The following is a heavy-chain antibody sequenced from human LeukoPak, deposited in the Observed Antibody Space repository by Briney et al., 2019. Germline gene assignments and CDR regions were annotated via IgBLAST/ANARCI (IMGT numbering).Heavy chain of an antibody. CDR3: ARDVGRMDV. CDR1: GFTFSSYI. V-gene: IGHV3-21*01. CDR2: ISSSSSYI. D-gene: IGHD1-26*01. J-gene: IGHJ6*02. Sequence: PGGALRLSRAASGFTFSSYIMNWVRPAPWKGLEWVSSISSSSSYIYNADSVKGRFTISRDNAKNSLYLQMNSLRAEDTAVYYCARDVGRMDVWGQGTTVTVSS.